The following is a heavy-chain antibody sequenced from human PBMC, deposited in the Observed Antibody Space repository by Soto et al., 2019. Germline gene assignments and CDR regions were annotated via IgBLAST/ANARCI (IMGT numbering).Heavy chain of an antibody. CDR3: ARPRGLYCGIDF. V-gene: IGHV1-46*01. J-gene: IGHJ6*02. CDR1: GYTFTLYY. CDR2: INPNGGGA. Sequence: QVQLVQSGAEVREPGASVKVSCKASGYTFTLYYMHWVRQAPGQGLEWMGIINPNGGGATYAQNFQGRVSLSRDTATSTVDLELNRLRFDVTAVYSCARPRGLYCGIDFWCRGTTV.